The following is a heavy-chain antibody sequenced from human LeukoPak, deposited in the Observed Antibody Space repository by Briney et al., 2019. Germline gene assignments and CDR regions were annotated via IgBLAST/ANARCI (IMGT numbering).Heavy chain of an antibody. J-gene: IGHJ5*02. CDR3: ARESGYSSSWYFGFDP. CDR2: INPNSGGT. V-gene: IGHV1-2*02. D-gene: IGHD6-13*01. CDR1: GYTFTGYY. Sequence: ASVKVSCKASGYTFTGYYMHWVRQAPGQVLEWMGWINPNSGGTNYAQKFQGRVTMTRDTSISTAYMELSRLRSDDTAVYYCARESGYSSSWYFGFDPWGQGTLVTVSS.